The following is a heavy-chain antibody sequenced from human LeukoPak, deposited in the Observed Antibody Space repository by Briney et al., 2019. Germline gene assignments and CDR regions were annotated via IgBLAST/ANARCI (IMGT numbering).Heavy chain of an antibody. CDR3: ARPYDFWSDSDAFDI. D-gene: IGHD3-3*01. J-gene: IGHJ3*02. CDR2: INPNSGGT. CDR1: GYTFTGYY. Sequence: GASVKVSCKASGYTFTGYYMHWVRQAPGQGLEWMGWINPNSGGTNYAQKFQGRVAMTRDMSISTAYMELSRLRSDDTAVYYCARPYDFWSDSDAFDIWGQGTMVTVSS. V-gene: IGHV1-2*02.